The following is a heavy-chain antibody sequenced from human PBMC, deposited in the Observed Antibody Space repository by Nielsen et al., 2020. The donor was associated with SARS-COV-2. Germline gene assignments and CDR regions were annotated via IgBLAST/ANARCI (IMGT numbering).Heavy chain of an antibody. CDR1: GGSFSGYY. J-gene: IGHJ6*02. CDR2: INHSGST. Sequence: SETLSLTCAVYGGSFSGYYWSWIRQPPGKGLEWIGEINHSGSTYYNPSLKSRVTISVDTSKNQFSLKLSSVTAADTAVYYCARLSRLGYCSSTSCYENYYYGMDVWGQGTTVTVSS. V-gene: IGHV4-34*01. D-gene: IGHD2-2*01. CDR3: ARLSRLGYCSSTSCYENYYYGMDV.